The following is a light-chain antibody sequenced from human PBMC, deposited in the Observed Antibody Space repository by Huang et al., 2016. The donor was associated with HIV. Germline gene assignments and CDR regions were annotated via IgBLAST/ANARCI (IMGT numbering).Light chain of an antibody. J-gene: IGKJ2*01. CDR2: WAS. CDR3: QQYYTNYYT. V-gene: IGKV4-1*01. CDR1: QDLLCNATNKSF. Sequence: DIVMTQSPDSLTVSLGERANIHCKSSQDLLCNATNKSFLAWYQQRPRQPPKLLIYWASTRASDVPDRFSGSGSGTDFTLTINSLQAEDMAVYFCQQYYTNYYTFGQGTKLEIQ.